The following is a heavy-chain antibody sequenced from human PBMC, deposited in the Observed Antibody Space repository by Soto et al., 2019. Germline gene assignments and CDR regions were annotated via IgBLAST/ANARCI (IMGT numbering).Heavy chain of an antibody. Sequence: GESLKLSCTGSGYSFTRYWIGWVRQMPGKGLEWMGIIYPGDSDTRYSPSFQGQVTISADKSISTAYLQWSSLKASDTAMYYCASTSIAAAGKDYNWFDPWGQGTLVTVSS. CDR1: GYSFTRYW. CDR2: IYPGDSDT. J-gene: IGHJ5*02. V-gene: IGHV5-51*01. CDR3: ASTSIAAAGKDYNWFDP. D-gene: IGHD6-13*01.